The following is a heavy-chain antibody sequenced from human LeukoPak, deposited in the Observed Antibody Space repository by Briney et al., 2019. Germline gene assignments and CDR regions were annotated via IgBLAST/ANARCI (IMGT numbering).Heavy chain of an antibody. CDR2: ISNTGSTT. CDR3: ARRMRSCSGGTCYSSFDY. V-gene: IGHV3-48*03. J-gene: IGHJ4*02. CDR1: GFTFSSYE. D-gene: IGHD2-15*01. Sequence: PGGSLRLSCAASGFTFSSYEMNWVRQAPGKGLEWVSYISNTGSTTYYADSVRGRLTISRDNAKNSLYLRMNSLRAEDTAVYYCARRMRSCSGGTCYSSFDYWGQGTLVTVSS.